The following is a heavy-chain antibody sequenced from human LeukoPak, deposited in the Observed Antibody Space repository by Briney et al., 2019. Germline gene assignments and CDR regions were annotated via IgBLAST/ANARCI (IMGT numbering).Heavy chain of an antibody. CDR2: IYHSGST. CDR1: GGSISSGGYS. Sequence: SQTLSLTCAVSGGSISSGGYSWSWIRQPPGKGLEWIGYIYHSGSTYYNPSLKSRVTISVDTSKNQFSLKLSSVTAADTAVYYCARVTPDDFWSGYSVNFDYWGQGTLVTVSS. D-gene: IGHD3-3*01. CDR3: ARVTPDDFWSGYSVNFDY. V-gene: IGHV4-30-2*05. J-gene: IGHJ4*02.